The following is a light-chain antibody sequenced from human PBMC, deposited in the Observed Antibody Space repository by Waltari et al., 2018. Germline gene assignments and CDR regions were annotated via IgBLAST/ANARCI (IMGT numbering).Light chain of an antibody. CDR3: QAWDGSTAGVV. V-gene: IGLV3-1*01. Sequence: SFDLTQAPSLSVSPGQPASITCSGDKLAERNVCWSQQKPGQSPVLVIYDDTKRPSGIPDRFSGSNSGNTATLTISGTQATDEADYYCQCQAWDGSTAGVVFGGGTRLTV. J-gene: IGLJ2*01. CDR1: KLAERN. CDR2: DDT.